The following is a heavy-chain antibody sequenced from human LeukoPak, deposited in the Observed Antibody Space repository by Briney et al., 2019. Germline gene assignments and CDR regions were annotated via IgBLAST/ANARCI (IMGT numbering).Heavy chain of an antibody. V-gene: IGHV4-31*03. J-gene: IGHJ6*02. Sequence: PSETLSLTCTVSGGSISSGGYYWSWIRQHPGKGLEWIGYIYYSGTTYYNPSLKSRVTISVDTSKNQFSLKLSSVTAADTAVYYCAREPRYCSGGSCYGMDVWGQGTTVTVSS. D-gene: IGHD2-15*01. CDR3: AREPRYCSGGSCYGMDV. CDR2: IYYSGTT. CDR1: GGSISSGGYY.